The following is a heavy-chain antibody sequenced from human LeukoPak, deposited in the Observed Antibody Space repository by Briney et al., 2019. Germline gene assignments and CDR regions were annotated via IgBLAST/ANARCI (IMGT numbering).Heavy chain of an antibody. CDR1: GFTFISYW. D-gene: IGHD6-19*01. Sequence: QPGGSLRLSCAASGFTFISYWMHWVRQAPGKGLEWVAVIWYDGSNKYYADSVKGRFTISRDNSKNTLYLQMNSLRAEDTAVYYCARDGTWSNSGWYIHWGQGTLVTVSS. CDR3: ARDGTWSNSGWYIH. V-gene: IGHV3-33*08. CDR2: IWYDGSNK. J-gene: IGHJ4*02.